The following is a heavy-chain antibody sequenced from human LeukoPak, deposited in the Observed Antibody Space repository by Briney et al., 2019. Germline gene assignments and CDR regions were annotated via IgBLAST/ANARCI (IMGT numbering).Heavy chain of an antibody. V-gene: IGHV3-48*02. D-gene: IGHD6-19*01. CDR1: GFTFSAYS. J-gene: IGHJ5*02. Sequence: GGSLRLSCAASGFTFSAYSMNWVRQSPGKGLEWVSYISTTGSAIYDADSVKGRFTISRDNAKNSLYLQMNSLRDEDTAVYYCARGKYSSGWYWFDPWGQGTLVTVSS. CDR2: ISTTGSAI. CDR3: ARGKYSSGWYWFDP.